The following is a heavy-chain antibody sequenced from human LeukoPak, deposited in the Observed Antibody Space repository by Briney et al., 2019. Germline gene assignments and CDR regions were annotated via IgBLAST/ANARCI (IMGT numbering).Heavy chain of an antibody. CDR3: ARVIYDYIWGSYRLNDY. V-gene: IGHV4-34*01. CDR2: INHSGST. Sequence: KTSETLSLTCAVYRGSFSGYYWSWIRQPPGKGLEWIGEINHSGSTNYNPSLKSRVTISVDTSKNQFSLKLSSVTAADTAVYYCARVIYDYIWGSYRLNDYWGQGTLVTVSS. CDR1: RGSFSGYY. D-gene: IGHD3-16*02. J-gene: IGHJ4*02.